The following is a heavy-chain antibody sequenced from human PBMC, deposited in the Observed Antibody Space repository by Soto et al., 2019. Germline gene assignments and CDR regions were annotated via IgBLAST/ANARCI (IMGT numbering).Heavy chain of an antibody. CDR1: GYTFTSYG. J-gene: IGHJ4*02. Sequence: ASVKVSCKASGYTFTSYGISWVLQSPGQWLEWMGWISAYNGNTNYAQKLQGRVTMTTDTSTSTAYMELRSLRSDDTAVYYCAIRLAVAGGFDYWGQGTLVTVSS. CDR2: ISAYNGNT. D-gene: IGHD6-19*01. V-gene: IGHV1-18*01. CDR3: AIRLAVAGGFDY.